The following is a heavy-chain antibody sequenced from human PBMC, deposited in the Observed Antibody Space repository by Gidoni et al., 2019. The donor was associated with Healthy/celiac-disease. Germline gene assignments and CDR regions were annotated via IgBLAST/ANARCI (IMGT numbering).Heavy chain of an antibody. CDR2: ISWNSGSI. D-gene: IGHD1-26*01. Sequence: EVQLVESGGGLVQPGRSLRLSCAASGFTFDDYAMHWVRQAPGKGLEWVSGISWNSGSIGYADSVKGRFTISRDNAKNSLYLQMNSLRAEDTALYYCAKGGSYGTFDYWGQGTLVTVSS. CDR3: AKGGSYGTFDY. V-gene: IGHV3-9*01. CDR1: GFTFDDYA. J-gene: IGHJ4*02.